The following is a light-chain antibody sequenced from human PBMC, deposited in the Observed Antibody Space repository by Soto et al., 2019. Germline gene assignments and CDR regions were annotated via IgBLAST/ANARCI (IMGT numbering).Light chain of an antibody. CDR3: QQYYTWPPWT. Sequence: ETVMTQSPATLSVSPGERAILSCRASQSVTTNLAWYQQKPGQAPRLLIYGASIRATNIPARFTGSGSGTEFTLTIGSLQPEDFALYYCQQYYTWPPWTFGQGTKVEIK. CDR2: GAS. J-gene: IGKJ1*01. V-gene: IGKV3-15*01. CDR1: QSVTTN.